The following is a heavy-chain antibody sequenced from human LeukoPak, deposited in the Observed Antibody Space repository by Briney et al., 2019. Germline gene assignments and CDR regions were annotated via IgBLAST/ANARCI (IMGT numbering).Heavy chain of an antibody. V-gene: IGHV4-61*02. CDR3: AREYYYDSSGSPGVDY. CDR1: GGSISSGSYY. D-gene: IGHD3-22*01. Sequence: SQTLSLTCSVSGGSISSGSYYWSWIRQHAGKGLEWIGRIDTSGNTNYNPSLKSRVTISVDTSKNQFSLKLSSVTAADTAVYYCAREYYYDSSGSPGVDYWGQGTLVTVSS. CDR2: IDTSGNT. J-gene: IGHJ4*02.